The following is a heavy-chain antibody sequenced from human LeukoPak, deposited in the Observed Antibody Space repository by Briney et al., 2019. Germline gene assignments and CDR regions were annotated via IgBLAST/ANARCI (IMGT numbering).Heavy chain of an antibody. Sequence: ASVKVSCKASGGTFSSYAISWVRQAPGQGLEWMGGIIPIFGTANYAQKFQGRVTITTDESTSTACMELSSLRSEDTAVYYCARSGEYYDSSGYYYLPPHYWGQGTLVTVSS. CDR3: ARSGEYYDSSGYYYLPPHY. CDR2: IIPIFGTA. CDR1: GGTFSSYA. V-gene: IGHV1-69*05. D-gene: IGHD3-22*01. J-gene: IGHJ4*02.